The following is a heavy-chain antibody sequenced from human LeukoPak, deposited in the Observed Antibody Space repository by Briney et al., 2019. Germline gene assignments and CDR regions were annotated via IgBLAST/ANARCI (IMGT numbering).Heavy chain of an antibody. CDR2: LYYGGTT. Sequence: SETLSLTCTVSGGSISSSSYYWGWIRQPPGNGLEWIGTLYYGGTTYYNPSLKSRVTISVDTSKNQFSLKLSSVTAADTAVYYCARGVIAPVFDYWGQGTLVTVSS. V-gene: IGHV4-39*07. CDR1: GGSISSSSYY. D-gene: IGHD3-16*02. CDR3: ARGVIAPVFDY. J-gene: IGHJ4*02.